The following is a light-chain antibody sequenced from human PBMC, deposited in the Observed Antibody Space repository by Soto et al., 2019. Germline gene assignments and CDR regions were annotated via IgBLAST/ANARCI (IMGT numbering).Light chain of an antibody. CDR3: QQYGSSPLT. CDR2: DAS. CDR1: QSVVNTH. J-gene: IGKJ4*01. V-gene: IGKV3-20*01. Sequence: EVGLSQSPGTLSLSPGERATLSCRASQSVVNTHLAWYHQKPGQAPRLLIYDASSRATGIPDRFSGSGSGTDFTLTISRLEPEDFAVYYCQQYGSSPLTFGGGTKVDI.